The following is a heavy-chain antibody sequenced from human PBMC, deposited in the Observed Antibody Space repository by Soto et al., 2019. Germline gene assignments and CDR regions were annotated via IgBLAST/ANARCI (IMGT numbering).Heavy chain of an antibody. J-gene: IGHJ4*02. D-gene: IGHD3-3*01. CDR3: ATFHGDSCYDFWSCYYARDY. CDR2: INHSGST. Sequence: SWIRQPPGKGLEWIGEINHSGSTNYNPSLKSRVTISVDTSKNPFSLKLSSVTAADTAVYYCATFHGDSCYDFWSCYYARDYWGQGTLVTVSS. V-gene: IGHV4-34*01.